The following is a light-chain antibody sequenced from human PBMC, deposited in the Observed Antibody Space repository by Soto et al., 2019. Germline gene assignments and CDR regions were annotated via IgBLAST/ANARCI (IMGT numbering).Light chain of an antibody. V-gene: IGKV3-20*01. CDR2: GAS. Sequence: ELTQSPATLSLSPGVRVTLSCRASQTVRSSFVAWYQQKPGQAPRLLIYGASTRATGIPDRFSGSGSGTDFTLTISSLQPEDLAVYYCQHYGRSSWTFGQGTKVAIK. CDR3: QHYGRSSWT. J-gene: IGKJ1*01. CDR1: QTVRSSF.